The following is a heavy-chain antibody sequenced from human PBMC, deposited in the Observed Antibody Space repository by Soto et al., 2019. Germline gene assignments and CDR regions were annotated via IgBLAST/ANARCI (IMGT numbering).Heavy chain of an antibody. CDR3: AKDLNGSGSFTSYYHYGMDV. Sequence: EVQMLESGGGLVHPGGSLRLSCAASGFTFSNYAMNWVRQAPGKGLERVSSISGSGRNTYYADSVKGRLTISRDSSKNTLYLQMNSLRVEDTGVYYCAKDLNGSGSFTSYYHYGMDVWGQWTKVTVSS. CDR2: ISGSGRNT. D-gene: IGHD3-10*01. J-gene: IGHJ6*02. V-gene: IGHV3-23*01. CDR1: GFTFSNYA.